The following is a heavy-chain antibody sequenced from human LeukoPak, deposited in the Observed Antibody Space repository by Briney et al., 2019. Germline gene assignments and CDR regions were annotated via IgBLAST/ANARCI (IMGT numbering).Heavy chain of an antibody. CDR2: ISSSSSTI. CDR3: ARGPGSGWYGDYYYGMDV. CDR1: GFTFSSYS. V-gene: IGHV3-48*04. J-gene: IGHJ6*02. Sequence: GGSLRLSCAASGFTFSSYSMNWVRQAPGKGLEWVSYISSSSSTIYYADSVKGRFTISRDNAKNSLYLQMNSLRAEDTAMYYCARGPGSGWYGDYYYGMDVWGQGTTVTVSS. D-gene: IGHD6-19*01.